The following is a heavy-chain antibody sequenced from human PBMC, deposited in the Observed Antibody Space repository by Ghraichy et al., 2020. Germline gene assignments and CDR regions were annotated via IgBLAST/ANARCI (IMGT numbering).Heavy chain of an antibody. CDR3: ARDNVRPGSTLSSFNL. Sequence: GGSLRLSCVGSGFRFSAYAWNWVRQAPGKGLEWVASIGFTFDKTFYSDSMKGRLTISRDDASNSVSLQMHSLRPEDTAIYYCARDNVRPGSTLSSFNLWGRGTMVTVSS. CDR2: IGFTFDKT. CDR1: GFRFSAYA. V-gene: IGHV3-21*01. J-gene: IGHJ3*01. D-gene: IGHD2/OR15-2a*01.